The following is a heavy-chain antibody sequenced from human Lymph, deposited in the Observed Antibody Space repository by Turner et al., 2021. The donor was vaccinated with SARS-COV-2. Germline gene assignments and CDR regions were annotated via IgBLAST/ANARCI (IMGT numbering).Heavy chain of an antibody. CDR3: ARDFREGAFDI. CDR1: GLTVSSNY. J-gene: IGHJ3*02. V-gene: IGHV3-66*01. CDR2: IYSGGST. D-gene: IGHD3-10*01. Sequence: EVQLVESGGGLVQPGGSLRLSCAASGLTVSSNYMSRVRQAPGKGLEWVSVIYSGGSTFYADSVKGRFTISRDNSKNTLYLQMNSLRAEDTAVYYCARDFREGAFDIWGQGTMVTISS.